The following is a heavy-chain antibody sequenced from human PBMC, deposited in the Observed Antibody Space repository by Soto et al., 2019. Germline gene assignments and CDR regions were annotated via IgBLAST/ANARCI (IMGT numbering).Heavy chain of an antibody. V-gene: IGHV4-39*01. D-gene: IGHD1-26*01. Sequence: SETLYLTCAVSGDSISGGTYYWGGIRQPPGKGLEWVGSIYYSGSTYYNPSLKSRVTISVETSKNQFSLNLRSVAAADTAVYYCARHSPSGSYYVRYFDYWGQGALVTVSS. CDR1: GDSISGGTYY. J-gene: IGHJ4*02. CDR3: ARHSPSGSYYVRYFDY. CDR2: IYYSGST.